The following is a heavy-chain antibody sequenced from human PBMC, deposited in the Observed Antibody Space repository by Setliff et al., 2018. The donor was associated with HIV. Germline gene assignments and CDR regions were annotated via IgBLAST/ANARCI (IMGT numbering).Heavy chain of an antibody. D-gene: IGHD3-3*01. Sequence: SETLSLTCAVSGYSISSGYYWGWIRQPPGKGLEWIGSIYHSGSTYYNPSLKSRVTISVDTSKNQFSLKLSSVTAADTAVYYCARARFWSGYYTGDNYYYMDVWGKGTTVTVSS. J-gene: IGHJ6*03. CDR3: ARARFWSGYYTGDNYYYMDV. CDR1: GYSISSGYY. CDR2: IYHSGST. V-gene: IGHV4-38-2*01.